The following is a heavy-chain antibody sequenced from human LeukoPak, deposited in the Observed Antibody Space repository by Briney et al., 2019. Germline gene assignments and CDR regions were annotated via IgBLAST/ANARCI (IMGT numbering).Heavy chain of an antibody. J-gene: IGHJ6*03. CDR2: ISSSSSYI. CDR1: GFTFSSYS. V-gene: IGHV3-21*01. Sequence: GGSLRLSCAASGFTFSSYSMNWVGQAPGKGLEGVSSISSSSSYIYYADSVKGRFTISRDNAKNSLYLQMNSLRAEDTAVYYCARDSSPLTMVRGVIGYYYYMDVWGKGTTVTVSS. CDR3: ARDSSPLTMVRGVIGYYYYMDV. D-gene: IGHD3-10*01.